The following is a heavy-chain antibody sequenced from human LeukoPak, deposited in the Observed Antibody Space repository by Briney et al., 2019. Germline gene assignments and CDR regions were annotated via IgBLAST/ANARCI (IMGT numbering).Heavy chain of an antibody. V-gene: IGHV3-7*01. J-gene: IGHJ4*02. CDR3: ARGVDSAIDW. CDR1: GFTSSSYW. Sequence: GRTLRLSCAASGFTSSSYWVNSVRHAPGKGLEWVANINGDGRDKYYVGAVSGRFTISRDNAENALYLQMNSLRGDDTALYYCARGVDSAIDWWGQGTLVTVSS. D-gene: IGHD3-9*01. CDR2: INGDGRDK.